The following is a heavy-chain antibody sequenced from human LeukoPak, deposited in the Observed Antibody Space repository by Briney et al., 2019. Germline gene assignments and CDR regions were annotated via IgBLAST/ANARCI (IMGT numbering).Heavy chain of an antibody. V-gene: IGHV3-30*18. CDR1: GFTFSSYG. J-gene: IGHJ4*02. CDR3: AKDSYYGSGSYFYFDY. Sequence: PGRSLRLSCAASGFTFSSYGMHLVRQAPRKGLEWVAVVSYDGSNKYYADSVKGRFTISRDNSKNTLYLQMNSLRSEDTAVYYCAKDSYYGSGSYFYFDYWGQGTLVTVSS. D-gene: IGHD3-10*01. CDR2: VSYDGSNK.